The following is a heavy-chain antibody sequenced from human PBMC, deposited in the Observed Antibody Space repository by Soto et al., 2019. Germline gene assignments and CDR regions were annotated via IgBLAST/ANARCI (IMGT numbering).Heavy chain of an antibody. V-gene: IGHV4-39*01. CDR3: ARQDYYDSSGYYF. CDR1: GGSISSSSYY. Sequence: SETLSLTCTVSGGSISSSSYYWGWIRQPPGKGLEWIGSIYYSGSTYYNPSLKSRVTISVDTSKNQFSLKLSSVTAADTAVYYCARQDYYDSSGYYFWGRGTLVTVS. D-gene: IGHD3-22*01. CDR2: IYYSGST. J-gene: IGHJ4*02.